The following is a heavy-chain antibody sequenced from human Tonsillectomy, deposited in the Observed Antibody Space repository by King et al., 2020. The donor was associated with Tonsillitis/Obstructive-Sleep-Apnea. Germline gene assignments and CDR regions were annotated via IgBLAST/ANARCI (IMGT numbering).Heavy chain of an antibody. D-gene: IGHD3-3*01. J-gene: IGHJ4*02. Sequence: QLQLQESGPGLVKPSETLSLTCAVSDGSLNNYYWSWIRQPPGEGLEWIGYVHYSGSTKYNPSLESRVIISVDTSKDQFFLSLTSVTAADTAFYYCARTVGFFIGPDDYFDRWGQGILVTVSS. CDR1: DGSLNNYY. CDR2: VHYSGST. CDR3: ARTVGFFIGPDDYFDR. V-gene: IGHV4-59*01.